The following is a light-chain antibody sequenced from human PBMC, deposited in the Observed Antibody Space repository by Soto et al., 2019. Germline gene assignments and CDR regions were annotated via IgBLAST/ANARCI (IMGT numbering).Light chain of an antibody. V-gene: IGKV1-27*01. J-gene: IGKJ1*01. CDR3: QRYDSDPRT. CDR2: GST. CDR1: QGISNF. Sequence: DIQMTQSPSSLSASVGDRVTITCRASQGISNFLAWYQQKPGKVPKLLIYGSTTLQAGVPSRFSGSAAGTEFTLTIGSLQPEDVATYYGQRYDSDPRTCGQGTKVDIK.